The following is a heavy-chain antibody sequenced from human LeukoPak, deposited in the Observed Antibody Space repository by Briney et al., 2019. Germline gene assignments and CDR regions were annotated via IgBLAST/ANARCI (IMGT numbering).Heavy chain of an antibody. CDR1: GGSISGYY. CDR3: ARDTKFSP. D-gene: IGHD3-3*01. J-gene: IGHJ5*02. V-gene: IGHV4-4*07. Sequence: PSETLSLTCTVSGGSISGYYWSWIRQPAGQGLEWIGRIYSSGSTNYNPSLKSRVTMSIDTSKNQFSLKLSSVTAADTAFYYCARDTKFSPWGQGTLVTVSS. CDR2: IYSSGST.